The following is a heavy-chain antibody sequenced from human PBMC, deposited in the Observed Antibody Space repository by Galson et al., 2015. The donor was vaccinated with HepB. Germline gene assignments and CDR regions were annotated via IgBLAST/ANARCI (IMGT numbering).Heavy chain of an antibody. CDR2: INPNSGGT. CDR1: GYTFTGYY. V-gene: IGHV1-2*06. Sequence: SVKVSCKASGYTFTGYYMHWVRQAPGQGLEWMGRINPNSGGTNYAQKFQGRVTMTRDTSISTAYMELSRLRSDDTAVYYCAREIRPLYCSGGSCYSVHYYYYGMDVWGQGTTVTVSS. D-gene: IGHD2-15*01. CDR3: AREIRPLYCSGGSCYSVHYYYYGMDV. J-gene: IGHJ6*02.